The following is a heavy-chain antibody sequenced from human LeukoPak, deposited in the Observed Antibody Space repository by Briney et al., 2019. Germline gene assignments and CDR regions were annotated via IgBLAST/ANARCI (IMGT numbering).Heavy chain of an antibody. CDR1: GFTFTNFA. V-gene: IGHV3-23*01. J-gene: IGHJ5*02. D-gene: IGHD4-17*01. Sequence: GGSLRLSCAASGFTFTNFAMTWVRQAPGKGLEWVSSITGNHGATYNINSVRGRFTISRDNSQNTQYLQMNSLRAEDTAVYYCTKDPNGDYVGAFDPWGQGTVVTVSS. CDR3: TKDPNGDYVGAFDP. CDR2: ITGNHGAT.